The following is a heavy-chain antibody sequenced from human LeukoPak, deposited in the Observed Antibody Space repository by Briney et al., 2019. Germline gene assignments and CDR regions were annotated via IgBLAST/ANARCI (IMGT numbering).Heavy chain of an antibody. J-gene: IGHJ4*02. D-gene: IGHD1-26*01. V-gene: IGHV1-69*04. Sequence: VASVKVSCKASGGTFSSYAISWVRQAPGQGLEWMGRIIPILGIANYAQKFQGRVTITAGKSTSTAYMELSSLRSEDTAVYYCAPETVVGATHGVDYWGQGTLVTVSS. CDR3: APETVVGATHGVDY. CDR2: IIPILGIA. CDR1: GGTFSSYA.